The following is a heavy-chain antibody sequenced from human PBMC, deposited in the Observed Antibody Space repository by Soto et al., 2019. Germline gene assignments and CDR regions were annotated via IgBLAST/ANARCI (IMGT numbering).Heavy chain of an antibody. CDR3: ARSCCSGGTCYYPPLDF. Sequence: GGSLRLSCAVSGFTFSYHYMDWVRQAPGKGLEWVGRTRSKGRGYTTEYASSVKGRFTVSRDDSKNLLYLQMNSLKTEDTAVYYCARSCCSGGTCYYPPLDFWGRGILVTVSS. J-gene: IGHJ4*02. V-gene: IGHV3-72*01. CDR2: TRSKGRGYTT. D-gene: IGHD2-15*01. CDR1: GFTFSYHY.